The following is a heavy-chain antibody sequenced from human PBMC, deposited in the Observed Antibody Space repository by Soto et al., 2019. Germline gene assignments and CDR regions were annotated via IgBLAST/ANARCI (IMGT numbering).Heavy chain of an antibody. CDR1: GGTFSSYT. CDR2: IIPILGIP. D-gene: IGHD6-19*01. Sequence: QVQLVQSGAEVKKPGSSVKVSCKASGGTFSSYTITWVRQAPGQGLEWMGRIIPILGIPNYAQKVQGRVTLPADNPTSTVDMERTSLRSEATAGYYVATLGAVAGTVRFDPWGQGTLVTVSS. CDR3: ATLGAVAGTVRFDP. V-gene: IGHV1-69*02. J-gene: IGHJ5*02.